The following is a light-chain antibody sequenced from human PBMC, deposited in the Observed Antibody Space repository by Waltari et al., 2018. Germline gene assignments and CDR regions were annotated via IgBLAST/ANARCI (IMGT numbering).Light chain of an antibody. CDR2: WAS. J-gene: IGKJ5*01. Sequence: DIVMTQSPDSLAVSLGERATINCKSSQSVLSTSNRKTYIAWDQQKPGQTPRLLINWASTRASGVPDRFSGSGSGKDFTLTVSSLQAEDVAVYYCPQYYIPPLTFGQGTRLEIK. V-gene: IGKV4-1*01. CDR1: QSVLSTSNRKTY. CDR3: PQYYIPPLT.